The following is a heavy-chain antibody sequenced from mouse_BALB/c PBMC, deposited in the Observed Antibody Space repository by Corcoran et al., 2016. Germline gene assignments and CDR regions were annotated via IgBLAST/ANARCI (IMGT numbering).Heavy chain of an antibody. Sequence: EVQLQQSGAELVKPGASVKLSCTASGFNIKDTYMHWVKQRPEQGLEWIGRIDPANGNTTYDPKFQGKATLTADTSSNSAYLQLSSLTSEDTAVYYCAIYYGNYYALDYWGQGTSVTVSS. CDR2: IDPANGNT. CDR3: AIYYGNYYALDY. V-gene: IGHV14-3*02. CDR1: GFNIKDTY. D-gene: IGHD2-1*01. J-gene: IGHJ4*01.